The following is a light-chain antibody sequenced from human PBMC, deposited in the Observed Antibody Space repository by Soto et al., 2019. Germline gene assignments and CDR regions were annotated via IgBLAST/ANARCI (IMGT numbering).Light chain of an antibody. CDR2: AAS. V-gene: IGKV1-6*01. CDR1: QSIRDD. Sequence: AIQMTQSPSSLSASVGDRVTITCRAGQSIRDDLSWYQQRPGKAPKLLIYAASSLQSGVPSRFSGTRSGTDFTLTISSLQPEDFATYYCLQHYNYPRTFGRGTKVDI. CDR3: LQHYNYPRT. J-gene: IGKJ1*01.